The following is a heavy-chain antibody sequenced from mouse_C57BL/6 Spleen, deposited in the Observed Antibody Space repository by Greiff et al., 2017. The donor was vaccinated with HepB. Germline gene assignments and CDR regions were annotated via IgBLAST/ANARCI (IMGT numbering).Heavy chain of an antibody. CDR3: ARRGSAWFAY. CDR1: GYTFTSYC. CDR2: IYPGSGST. J-gene: IGHJ3*01. V-gene: IGHV1-55*01. D-gene: IGHD1-1*01. Sequence: VQLKQPGAELVKPGASVKMSCKASGYTFTSYCITWVKQRPGQGLEWIGDIYPGSGSTNYNEKFKSKATLTVDTSSSTAYMQLSSLTSEDSAVYYCARRGSAWFAYWGQGTLVTVSA.